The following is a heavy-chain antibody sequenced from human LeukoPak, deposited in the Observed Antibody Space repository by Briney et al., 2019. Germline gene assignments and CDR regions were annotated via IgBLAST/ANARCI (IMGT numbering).Heavy chain of an antibody. CDR1: GFIVSSSD. Sequence: PGGSLRLSCVASGFIVSSSDMNWVRQAPGKGLVWVSRINSDGSSTSYADSVKGRFTISRDNAKNTLYLQMNSLRVEDTAVYYCARDLLLGGQGTLVTVSS. CDR2: INSDGSST. CDR3: ARDLLL. J-gene: IGHJ4*02. V-gene: IGHV3-74*01. D-gene: IGHD2/OR15-2a*01.